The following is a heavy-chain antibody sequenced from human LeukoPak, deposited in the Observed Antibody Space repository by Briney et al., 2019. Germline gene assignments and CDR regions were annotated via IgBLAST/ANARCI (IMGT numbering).Heavy chain of an antibody. CDR3: ATGGMRFIDY. CDR1: GYTFTDYY. Sequence: ASVKVSCKVSGYTFTDYYMHWMQQAPGKGLEWMGLVDPEDGETIYAEKFQGRVTITADTSTDTAYMELSSLRSEDTAVYYCATGGMRFIDYWGQGTLVTVSS. D-gene: IGHD2-15*01. V-gene: IGHV1-69-2*01. J-gene: IGHJ4*02. CDR2: VDPEDGET.